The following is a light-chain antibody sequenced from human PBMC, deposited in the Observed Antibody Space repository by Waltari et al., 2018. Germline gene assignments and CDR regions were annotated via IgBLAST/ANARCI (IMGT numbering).Light chain of an antibody. CDR2: DVN. Sequence: SALTQPDSVSGSPGQSITLSCRGFSRDSGVYDYVPWYQQHPGKAPKVIIYDVNNRPSGVSNRFSGSKSGSSASLTISGLQAEDEADYYCSSFTSSTTGIFGGGTKVTVL. J-gene: IGLJ2*01. CDR3: SSFTSSTTGI. CDR1: SRDSGVYDY. V-gene: IGLV2-14*03.